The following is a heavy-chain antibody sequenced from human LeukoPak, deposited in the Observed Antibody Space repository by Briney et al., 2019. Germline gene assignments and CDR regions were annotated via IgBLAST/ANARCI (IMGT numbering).Heavy chain of an antibody. Sequence: ASVKVSCKASGYTFTSYDINWVRQATGQGLEWMGWMNPNSGNTGYAQKFQGRVTMTRNTSISTAYMELSSLRSEDTAVYYCARPPLIAVAGTGVRNWFDPWGQGTLVTVSS. D-gene: IGHD6-19*01. CDR3: ARPPLIAVAGTGVRNWFDP. CDR1: GYTFTSYD. J-gene: IGHJ5*02. V-gene: IGHV1-8*01. CDR2: MNPNSGNT.